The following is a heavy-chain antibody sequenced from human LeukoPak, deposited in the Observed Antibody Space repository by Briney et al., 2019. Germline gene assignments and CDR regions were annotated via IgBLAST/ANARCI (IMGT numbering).Heavy chain of an antibody. D-gene: IGHD3-10*01. CDR1: GFLFSSYW. Sequence: PGGSLRLSCAVSGFLFSSYWMHWVRQAPGKGLVWVSRINTDGSATTYADSVKGRFTISRDNAKSTLYLQMKSLRAEDTAVYYCARAQYGWFDPWGQGTLVTVSS. J-gene: IGHJ5*02. V-gene: IGHV3-74*03. CDR3: ARAQYGWFDP. CDR2: INTDGSAT.